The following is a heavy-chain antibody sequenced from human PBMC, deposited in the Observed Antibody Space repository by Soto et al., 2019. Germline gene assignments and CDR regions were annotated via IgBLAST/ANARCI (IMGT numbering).Heavy chain of an antibody. V-gene: IGHV3-30-3*01. CDR1: GFTFSSYA. CDR2: ISYDGSNK. J-gene: IGHJ4*02. Sequence: QVQLVESGGGVVQPGRSLRLSCAASGFTFSSYAMHWVRQAPGKGLEWVAVISYDGSNKYYADSVKGRFTISRDSSKNTLDLQMNSLRAEDTAVYYCARVGFGSSSYPLLDYWGQGTLVTVTS. D-gene: IGHD6-6*01. CDR3: ARVGFGSSSYPLLDY.